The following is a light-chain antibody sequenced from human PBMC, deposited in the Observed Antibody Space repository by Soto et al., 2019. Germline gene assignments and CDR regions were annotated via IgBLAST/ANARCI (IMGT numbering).Light chain of an antibody. CDR3: QQYGSSPFT. CDR2: DSS. Sequence: EIVLTQSPATLSLSPGERATLSCRASQSLSSNFLAWYQQKPGQAPRLLIYDSSSRATGFPDRFSGSGSGTDFTLSIIRLEPEDFAVYYCQQYGSSPFTFGGGTKVDIK. J-gene: IGKJ4*01. V-gene: IGKV3-20*01. CDR1: QSLSSNF.